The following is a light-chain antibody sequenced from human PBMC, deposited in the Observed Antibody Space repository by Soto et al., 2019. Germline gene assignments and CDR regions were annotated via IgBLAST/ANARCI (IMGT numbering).Light chain of an antibody. Sequence: SYELTQPPSVSVAPGQPARMTCGGNNIGTKSVHWYKQKPGQAPVLIIYDDRDRPSGIPERFSGSNSGNTATLTISRVEGGDEADYYCHVWDSRSVVFGGGTKLTVL. CDR1: NIGTKS. J-gene: IGLJ2*01. V-gene: IGLV3-21*02. CDR2: DDR. CDR3: HVWDSRSVV.